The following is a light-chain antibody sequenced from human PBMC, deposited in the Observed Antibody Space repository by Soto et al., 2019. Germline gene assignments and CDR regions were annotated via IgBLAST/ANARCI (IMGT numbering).Light chain of an antibody. Sequence: EIVLTQSPGTLYSSPGERATPSCRASQSVSASFLAWYQQKPGQAPRLLIYGASSRATGIPDRFSGGGSETDFNLPVSRREPDDFAVYHCQQYVTSHQGYTFGQGIKLEI. CDR3: QQYVTSHQGYT. V-gene: IGKV3-20*01. CDR1: QSVSASF. CDR2: GAS. J-gene: IGKJ2*01.